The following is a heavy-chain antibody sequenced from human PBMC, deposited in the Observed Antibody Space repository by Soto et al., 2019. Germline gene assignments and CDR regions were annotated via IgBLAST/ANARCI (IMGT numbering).Heavy chain of an antibody. Sequence: PGESLKISCKGSGYSFTSYWIGWVRQMPGKGLEWMGIIYPGDSDTRYSPSFQGQVTISADTSISTAYLQWSSLKASDTAMYYCARAGGRGDYYYGMDVWGQGTTVTVSS. V-gene: IGHV5-51*01. D-gene: IGHD3-16*01. CDR1: GYSFTSYW. CDR3: ARAGGRGDYYYGMDV. J-gene: IGHJ6*02. CDR2: IYPGDSDT.